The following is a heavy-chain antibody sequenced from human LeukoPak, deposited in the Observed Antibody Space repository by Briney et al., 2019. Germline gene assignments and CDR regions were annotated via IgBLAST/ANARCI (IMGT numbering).Heavy chain of an antibody. CDR2: ISHDRSNN. J-gene: IGHJ4*02. D-gene: IGHD3-10*01. V-gene: IGHV3-30-3*01. Sequence: GGSLRLSCAASGFTFSNYAMHWARQAPGKGLEWVAFISHDRSNNCHADSVKGRFTISRDNSKNTLYLQMNSLTDEDTTVYYCARDLSGSYMSDYWGQGTLVTVSS. CDR1: GFTFSNYA. CDR3: ARDLSGSYMSDY.